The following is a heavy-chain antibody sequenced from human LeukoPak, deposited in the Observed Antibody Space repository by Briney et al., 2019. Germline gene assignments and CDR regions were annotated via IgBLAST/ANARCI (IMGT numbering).Heavy chain of an antibody. V-gene: IGHV4-59*11. CDR1: GGSISSHY. D-gene: IGHD6-13*01. Sequence: PSETLSLTCTVSGGSISSHYWSWIRQPPGKGLEWIGYIYYSGSTIYNPSLKSRVTISVDTSKNQFSLKLSSVTAADTAVYYCARQPRIAAAGSWYMDVWGKGTTVTVSS. J-gene: IGHJ6*03. CDR3: ARQPRIAAAGSWYMDV. CDR2: IYYSGST.